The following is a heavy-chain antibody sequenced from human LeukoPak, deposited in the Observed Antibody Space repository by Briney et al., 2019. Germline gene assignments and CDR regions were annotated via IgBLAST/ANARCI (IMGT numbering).Heavy chain of an antibody. D-gene: IGHD2-21*01. CDR3: AKDGVWYYYYMDV. V-gene: IGHV3-23*01. CDR2: ISGSGGST. CDR1: GFTFSSSG. Sequence: GGSLRLSCAASGFTFSSSGMSWVRQAPGKGLEWVSAISGSGGSTYYADSVKGRFTISRDNSKNTLYLQMNSLRAEDTAVYYCAKDGVWYYYYMDVWGKGTTVTISS. J-gene: IGHJ6*03.